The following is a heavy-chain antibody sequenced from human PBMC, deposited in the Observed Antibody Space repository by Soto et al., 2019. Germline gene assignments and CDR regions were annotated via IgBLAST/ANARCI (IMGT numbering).Heavy chain of an antibody. Sequence: PGGSLRLSCAASGFTFSGYAMSWVRQAPGKGLEWVSTISGSGGTTYYTDSVKGRFAISRDNSKNTLYLQLNSLRAEDTAVYYCTKHSYATGSHDYWGQGTLVTVSS. D-gene: IGHD3-10*01. J-gene: IGHJ4*02. CDR3: TKHSYATGSHDY. CDR1: GFTFSGYA. CDR2: ISGSGGTT. V-gene: IGHV3-23*01.